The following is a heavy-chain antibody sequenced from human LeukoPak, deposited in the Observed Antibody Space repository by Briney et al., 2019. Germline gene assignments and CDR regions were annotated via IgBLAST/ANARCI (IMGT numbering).Heavy chain of an antibody. CDR1: GGSISSSNW. V-gene: IGHV4-4*02. CDR3: ARVGFRANSSSWYRYYFDY. J-gene: IGHJ4*02. CDR2: IYHSGST. Sequence: PSETLSLTCAVSGGSISSSNWWSWVRQPPGKGLEWIGEIYHSGSTNYNPSLKSRVTISVDKSKNQFSLKLSSVTAADTAVYYCARVGFRANSSSWYRYYFDYWGQGTLVTVSS. D-gene: IGHD6-13*01.